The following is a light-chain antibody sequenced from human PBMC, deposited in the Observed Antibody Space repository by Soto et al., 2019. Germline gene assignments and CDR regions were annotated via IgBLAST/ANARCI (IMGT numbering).Light chain of an antibody. J-gene: IGKJ1*01. Sequence: DIQMTQSPSSLSASVGDRVTITCRASQSISGYLNWYQQKPGKAPKLLISAASSLQSGVPSRFSGSGSGTDFTLTISSLQPEDFATYYCQQSYSTPRTFGQGTKVDIK. CDR1: QSISGY. V-gene: IGKV1-39*01. CDR2: AAS. CDR3: QQSYSTPRT.